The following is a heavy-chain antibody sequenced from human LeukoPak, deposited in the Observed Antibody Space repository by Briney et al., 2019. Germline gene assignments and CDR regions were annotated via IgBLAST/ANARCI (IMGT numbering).Heavy chain of an antibody. Sequence: PSETLSLTCAVSGGSISSSNWWSWVRQPPGKGLEWIGEIYHSGSTNYNPSLKSRVTISVDTSKNQFSLKLSSVTAADTAVYYCARDRGMTTVTKFDYWGQGTLVTVSS. CDR3: ARDRGMTTVTKFDY. CDR2: IYHSGST. V-gene: IGHV4-4*02. J-gene: IGHJ4*02. D-gene: IGHD4-17*01. CDR1: GGSISSSNW.